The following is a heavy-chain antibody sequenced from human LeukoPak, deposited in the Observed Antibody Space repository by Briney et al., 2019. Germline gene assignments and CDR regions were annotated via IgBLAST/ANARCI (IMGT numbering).Heavy chain of an antibody. V-gene: IGHV4-39*07. CDR2: IYYSGST. Sequence: PSETLSLTCTVSGGSISSSSYYWGWIRQPPGKGLEWIGSIYYSGSTYYNPSLKSRVTISVDTSKNQFSLKLSSVTAADTAVYYCARDAQEDIVVVPAAIPPNWFDPWGQGTPVTVSS. D-gene: IGHD2-2*01. CDR3: ARDAQEDIVVVPAAIPPNWFDP. J-gene: IGHJ5*02. CDR1: GGSISSSSYY.